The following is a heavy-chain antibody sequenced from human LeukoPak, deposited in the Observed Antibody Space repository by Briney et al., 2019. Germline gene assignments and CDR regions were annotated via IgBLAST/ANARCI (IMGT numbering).Heavy chain of an antibody. J-gene: IGHJ5*02. D-gene: IGHD3-10*01. V-gene: IGHV3-23*01. CDR2: ISDSGGNT. CDR1: GFTFGSYA. CDR3: AKVNGSGSGWFDP. Sequence: GESLRLSCAASGFTFGSYAVSWVRQPPGKGLEWVSIISDSGGNTYYADSVKGLFTISRDNSKNTLYLQMNSLRAEDTAVYYCAKVNGSGSGWFDPWGQGTLVTVSS.